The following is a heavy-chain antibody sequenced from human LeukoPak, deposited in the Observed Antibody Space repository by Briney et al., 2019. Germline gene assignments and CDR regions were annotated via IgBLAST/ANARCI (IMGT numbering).Heavy chain of an antibody. CDR3: ARDSGNSYYYGMDV. D-gene: IGHD4-23*01. Sequence: ASVKVPCKASGYTFTGYYMHWVRQAPGQGLEWMGRINPNSGGTNYAQKFQGRVTMTRDTSISTAYMELRSLRSDDTAVYYCARDSGNSYYYGMDVWGQGTTVTVSS. V-gene: IGHV1-2*06. CDR2: INPNSGGT. J-gene: IGHJ6*02. CDR1: GYTFTGYY.